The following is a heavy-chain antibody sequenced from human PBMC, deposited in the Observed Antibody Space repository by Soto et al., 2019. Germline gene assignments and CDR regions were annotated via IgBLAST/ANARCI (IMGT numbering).Heavy chain of an antibody. Sequence: GGSLRLSCAASGFIFSSYGMSWVRQAPGKGLEWVAHIKEEGSEKYYVDSVKGRFTLSRDNAKNSLYLQMNSLRAEDTAVYYCVRDGPASSWFDPWGQGTLVTVSS. J-gene: IGHJ5*02. CDR2: IKEEGSEK. CDR1: GFIFSSYG. CDR3: VRDGPASSWFDP. V-gene: IGHV3-7*03.